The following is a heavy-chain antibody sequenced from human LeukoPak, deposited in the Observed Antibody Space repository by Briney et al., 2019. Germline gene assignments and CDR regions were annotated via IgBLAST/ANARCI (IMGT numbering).Heavy chain of an antibody. CDR3: AIGGSYLNWFDP. CDR2: VYTSGST. CDR1: GGSISSYY. Sequence: SETLSLTCIVSGGSISSYYWSWIRQAAGEGLEWIGRVYTSGSTNYNPSLKSRVTMSVDTSKNQFSLHLISVTAADTAVYYCAIGGSYLNWFDPWGQGTLVSVSS. J-gene: IGHJ5*02. V-gene: IGHV4-4*07. D-gene: IGHD1-26*01.